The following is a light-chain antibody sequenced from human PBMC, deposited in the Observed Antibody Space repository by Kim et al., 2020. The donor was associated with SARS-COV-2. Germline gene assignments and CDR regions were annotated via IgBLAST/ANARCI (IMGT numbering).Light chain of an antibody. CDR2: AAS. CDR3: QQYNTYPLT. V-gene: IGKV1-16*02. J-gene: IGKJ5*01. CDR1: QDIGND. Sequence: ASVGDRITITCRASQDIGNDLTWFQQRTGKAPKSLIYAASTLQSGVPSKFSGSGSGTEFSLTISSLQPEDVAVYFCQQYNTYPLTFGQGTRLEIK.